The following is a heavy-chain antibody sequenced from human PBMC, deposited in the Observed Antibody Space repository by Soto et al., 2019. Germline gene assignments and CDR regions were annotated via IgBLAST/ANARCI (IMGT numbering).Heavy chain of an antibody. CDR1: VESFSSHY. CDR2: INYSGST. J-gene: IGHJ6*01. CDR3: ARGVVYRDVGLAYGMDV. V-gene: IGHV4-34*01. D-gene: IGHD3-22*01. Sequence: PSETLSLTCALYVESFSSHYWTWIRQSPGKGLEWVGEINYSGSTRYNWSLGSRVTISVDTSKNQFSLMVTSVTAEDTAVYYCARGVVYRDVGLAYGMDVWGQGTTVTVSS.